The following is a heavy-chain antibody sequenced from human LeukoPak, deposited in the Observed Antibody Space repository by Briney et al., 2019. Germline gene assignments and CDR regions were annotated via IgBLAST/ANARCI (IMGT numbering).Heavy chain of an antibody. CDR3: ASWVCGGDCSHFDY. CDR1: GGSISSSSYY. J-gene: IGHJ4*02. CDR2: IYYSGST. D-gene: IGHD2-21*02. Sequence: SETLSLTCTVSGGSISSSSYYWGWIRQPPGKGLEWIGSIYYSGSTYYNPSLKSRVTISVDTSKNQFSLKLSSVTAADTAVYYCASWVCGGDCSHFDYWGQGTLVTVSS. V-gene: IGHV4-39*01.